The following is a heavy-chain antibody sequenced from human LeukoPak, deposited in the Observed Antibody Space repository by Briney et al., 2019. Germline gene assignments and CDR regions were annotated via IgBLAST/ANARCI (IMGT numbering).Heavy chain of an antibody. D-gene: IGHD3-10*01. V-gene: IGHV3-7*01. Sequence: ASETLSLTCTVSGYSISSGYYWGWIRQAPGKGLEWVANINQDGSGKYYVDSVKGRFTISRDNAKNALYLQMNSLRAEDTAVYYCASLGGSGSLNCFDPWGQGSLVTVSS. CDR1: GYSISSGYY. CDR2: INQDGSGK. CDR3: ASLGGSGSLNCFDP. J-gene: IGHJ5*02.